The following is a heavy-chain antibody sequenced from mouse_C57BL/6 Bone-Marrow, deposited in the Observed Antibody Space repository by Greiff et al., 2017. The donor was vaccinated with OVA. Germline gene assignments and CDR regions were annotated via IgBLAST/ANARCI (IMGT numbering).Heavy chain of an antibody. Sequence: VQLQQSGAELVRPGASVTLSCKASGYTFTDYEMHWVKQTPVHGLEWIGAIDPETGGTAYNQKFKGKAILTADKSSSTAYMELRSLTSEDSAVYYCTRYGYDGYCSWFAYWGQGTLVTVSA. J-gene: IGHJ3*01. CDR1: GYTFTDYE. D-gene: IGHD2-3*01. CDR3: TRYGYDGYCSWFAY. CDR2: IDPETGGT. V-gene: IGHV1-15*01.